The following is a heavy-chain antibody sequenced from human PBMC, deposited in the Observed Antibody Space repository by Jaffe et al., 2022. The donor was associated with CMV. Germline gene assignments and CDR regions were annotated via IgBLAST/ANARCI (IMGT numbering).Heavy chain of an antibody. CDR3: ARDYCTNGVCYSKKYYYYYGMDV. Sequence: EVQLVESGGGLVKPGGSLRLSCAASGFTFSSYSMNWVRQAPGKGLEWVSSISSSSSYIYYADSVKGRFTISRDNAKNSLYLQMNSLRAEDTAVYYCARDYCTNGVCYSKKYYYYYGMDVWGQGTTVTVSS. V-gene: IGHV3-21*01. CDR1: GFTFSSYS. J-gene: IGHJ6*02. CDR2: ISSSSSYI. D-gene: IGHD2-8*01.